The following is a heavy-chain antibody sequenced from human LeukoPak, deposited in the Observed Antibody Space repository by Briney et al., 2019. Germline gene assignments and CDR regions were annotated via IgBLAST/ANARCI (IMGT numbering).Heavy chain of an antibody. CDR2: IWYDGSNK. CDR3: AKEGVALSKDI. D-gene: IGHD2-15*01. Sequence: GGSLRLSCAASGFTFSSYGMHWVRQAPGKGLEWVAVIWYDGSNKYYADSVKGRFTISRDNSKNTLYLQMNSLRAEDTAVYYCAKEGVALSKDIWGQGTMVTVSS. CDR1: GFTFSSYG. J-gene: IGHJ3*02. V-gene: IGHV3-30*02.